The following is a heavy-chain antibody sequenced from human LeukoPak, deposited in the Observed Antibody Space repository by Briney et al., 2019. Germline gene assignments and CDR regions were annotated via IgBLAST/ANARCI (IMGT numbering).Heavy chain of an antibody. Sequence: SETLSLTCTVSGGSIISSSSYNWGWIRQPPGRGLEWIGTIYYSGSTYYNPSLKSRITMSVDTSKNQFSLKLSSVTAADTAVYYCARDRHGSWYSEGCSYYYMDVWGKGTTVTVSS. CDR1: GGSIISSSSYN. J-gene: IGHJ6*03. CDR2: IYYSGST. D-gene: IGHD2-15*01. V-gene: IGHV4-39*07. CDR3: ARDRHGSWYSEGCSYYYMDV.